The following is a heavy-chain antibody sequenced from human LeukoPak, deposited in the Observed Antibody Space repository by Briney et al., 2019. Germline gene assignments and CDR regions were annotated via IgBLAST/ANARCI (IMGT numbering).Heavy chain of an antibody. CDR3: ATSRIRAAPFDY. CDR1: GGSINSGNYY. V-gene: IGHV4-39*01. D-gene: IGHD6-6*01. CDR2: IYYSGNT. J-gene: IGHJ4*02. Sequence: SETLSLTCSASGGSINSGNYYWGWIRQPPAQGLEWIGTIYYSGNTFYNPSLKSRVTISVDTSKNQFSLKLSSVTAADTAVYYCATSRIRAAPFDYWGQGTLVTVSS.